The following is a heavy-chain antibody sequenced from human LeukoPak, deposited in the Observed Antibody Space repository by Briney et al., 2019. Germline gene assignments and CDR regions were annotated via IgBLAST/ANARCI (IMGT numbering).Heavy chain of an antibody. Sequence: ASVKVSCKASGPPFSSYAISWVRQAPGQRLEWMGGIIPIFGTANSPQKFQGRVTITADESTSTAYMELSSLRSEDTAVYYCAREPSRGPAAISNPWGQGTLVTVSS. J-gene: IGHJ5*02. CDR1: GPPFSSYA. V-gene: IGHV1-69*13. CDR2: IIPIFGTA. D-gene: IGHD2-2*02. CDR3: AREPSRGPAAISNP.